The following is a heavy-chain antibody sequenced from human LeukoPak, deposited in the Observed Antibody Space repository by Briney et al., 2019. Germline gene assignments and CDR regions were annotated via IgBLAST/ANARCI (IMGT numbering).Heavy chain of an antibody. J-gene: IGHJ4*02. Sequence: GGSLRLSCAASGFTVSSNYMTWVRQAPGKGLEWVSVIYSGGSTSYADSVKGRFTISRDNSNNTVWLQMNSLRAEDTAVYYCARAQISGNYYFDYWGQGTLVTVSS. V-gene: IGHV3-66*01. CDR3: ARAQISGNYYFDY. CDR1: GFTVSSNY. D-gene: IGHD1-26*01. CDR2: IYSGGST.